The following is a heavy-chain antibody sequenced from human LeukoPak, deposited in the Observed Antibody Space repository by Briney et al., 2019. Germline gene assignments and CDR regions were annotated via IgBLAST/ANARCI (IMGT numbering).Heavy chain of an antibody. D-gene: IGHD3-3*01. J-gene: IGHJ4*02. V-gene: IGHV3-11*01. CDR2: ISTTGDTI. Sequence: PGGSLRLSCEASGFTFRDHYMSWIRQPPGKGPEWVSYISTTGDTIHYRDSVKGRFTLSRDNTKNSLYLQTNTLRVEDTAVYFCARVRYDFWSGYLLDYWGQGILVTVSS. CDR1: GFTFRDHY. CDR3: ARVRYDFWSGYLLDY.